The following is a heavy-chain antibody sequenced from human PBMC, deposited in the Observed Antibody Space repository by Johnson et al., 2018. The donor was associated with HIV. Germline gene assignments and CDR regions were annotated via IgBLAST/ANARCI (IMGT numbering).Heavy chain of an antibody. CDR2: ISYDGSNK. D-gene: IGHD3-3*01. CDR3: AKDLGLQFMEWSTPPADAFHI. V-gene: IGHV3-30*04. J-gene: IGHJ3*02. Sequence: QVQLVESGGGVVQPGRSLRLSCAASGFTFSSYDMHWVRQAPGKGLEWVAVISYDGSNKYYADSVKGRFTISRDDSKNTLYLQMNSLKTEDTAVYYCAKDLGLQFMEWSTPPADAFHIWGQGTMVTVSS. CDR1: GFTFSSYD.